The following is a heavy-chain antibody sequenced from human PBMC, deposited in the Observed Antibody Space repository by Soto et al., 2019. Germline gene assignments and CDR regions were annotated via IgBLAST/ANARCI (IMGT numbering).Heavy chain of an antibody. D-gene: IGHD1-1*01. Sequence: SETLSLTCAVYGGSFSGYYCRWIRQPPGKGLEWIGEINHSGSTNYNPSLKSRVTISVDTSKNQFSLKLSSVTAADTAVYYFAILASGGNWNARGYYSGMDVWGQGTTVTVSS. CDR2: INHSGST. J-gene: IGHJ6*02. CDR3: AILASGGNWNARGYYSGMDV. CDR1: GGSFSGYY. V-gene: IGHV4-34*01.